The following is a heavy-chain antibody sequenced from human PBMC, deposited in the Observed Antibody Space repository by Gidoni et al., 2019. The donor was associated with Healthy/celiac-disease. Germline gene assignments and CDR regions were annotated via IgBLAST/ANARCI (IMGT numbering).Heavy chain of an antibody. V-gene: IGHV3-21*01. CDR2: ISSSSSYI. J-gene: IGHJ6*02. CDR1: GFTLRSYS. D-gene: IGHD2-2*01. Sequence: EVQLVESGGGLVKPGGSLRLSCAASGFTLRSYSMNWVRQAPGRGLGWVSSISSSSSYIYYADSVKGRFTISRDNAKNSLYLQMNSLRAEDTAVYYCARHQKDCSSTSCYEWDYYGMDVWGQGTTVTVSS. CDR3: ARHQKDCSSTSCYEWDYYGMDV.